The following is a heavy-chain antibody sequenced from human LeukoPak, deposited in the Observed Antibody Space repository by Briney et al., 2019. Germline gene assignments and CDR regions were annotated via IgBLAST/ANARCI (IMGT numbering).Heavy chain of an antibody. V-gene: IGHV3-23*01. CDR3: AGRRVLDASFDY. CDR2: ISGSGGNT. J-gene: IGHJ4*02. Sequence: GGSLRLSCAASGFTFSTYTLRWVRQAPGKGLEWVSAISGSGGNTYYADSVKGRFTISRDNSKNTLFLQMNRLRAEDTAVYYCAGRRVLDASFDYWGQGTLVTVSS. D-gene: IGHD3-16*01. CDR1: GFTFSTYT.